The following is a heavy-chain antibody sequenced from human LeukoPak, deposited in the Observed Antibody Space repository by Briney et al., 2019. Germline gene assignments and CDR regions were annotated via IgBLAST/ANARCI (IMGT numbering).Heavy chain of an antibody. D-gene: IGHD2-8*01. CDR1: GFTFSSYG. V-gene: IGHV3-30*02. Sequence: GGSLRLSCAASGFTFSSYGMHWVRQAPGKGLEWVAYIQNDGSNEQYADSVKGRFSISRDGSKNILYLQMNSLRAEDTAVYYCAKDRCSNGIGCYYYYMDVWGKGTTVTISS. CDR2: IQNDGSNE. J-gene: IGHJ6*03. CDR3: AKDRCSNGIGCYYYYMDV.